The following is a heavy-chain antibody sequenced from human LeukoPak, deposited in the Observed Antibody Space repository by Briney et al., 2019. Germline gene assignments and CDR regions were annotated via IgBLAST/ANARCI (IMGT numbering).Heavy chain of an antibody. CDR1: GGSISSSSYY. CDR3: ARPPSVGAPYNWFDP. D-gene: IGHD1-26*01. J-gene: IGHJ5*02. V-gene: IGHV4-39*01. Sequence: PSETLSLTCTVSGGSISSSSYYWGWIRQPPGKGLECIGSIYYSGSTYYNPSLKSRVTISVDTSKNQFSLKLSSVTAADTAVYYCARPPSVGAPYNWFDPWGQGTLVTVSS. CDR2: IYYSGST.